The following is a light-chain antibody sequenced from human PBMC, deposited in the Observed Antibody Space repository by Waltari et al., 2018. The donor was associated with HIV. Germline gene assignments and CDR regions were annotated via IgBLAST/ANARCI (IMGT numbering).Light chain of an antibody. Sequence: DIHMTQSPSSLSSSVGDQVTIACRASLDIANSLNWYQQKPGRAPKVLIYTASNLQVGVSSRFSGSGSGTDFTLTINSLQPDDAATYYCQQSFSTPRTFGQGTKVEIK. CDR2: TAS. V-gene: IGKV1-39*01. J-gene: IGKJ1*01. CDR3: QQSFSTPRT. CDR1: LDIANS.